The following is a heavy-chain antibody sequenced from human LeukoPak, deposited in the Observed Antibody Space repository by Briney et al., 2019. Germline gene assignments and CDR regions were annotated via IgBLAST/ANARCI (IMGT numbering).Heavy chain of an antibody. D-gene: IGHD4-17*01. J-gene: IGHJ4*02. CDR3: ARFPRSPPHYGDYYNYFDY. CDR2: INPNSGGT. V-gene: IGHV1-2*02. CDR1: GYTFTAYY. Sequence: PGASVKVSCKASGYTFTAYYIHWVRQAPGQGLEWMGWINPNSGGTLYAQKFQGRVTMTRDTSISTAYMELSRLRSDDTAVYYCARFPRSPPHYGDYYNYFDYWGQGTLVTVSS.